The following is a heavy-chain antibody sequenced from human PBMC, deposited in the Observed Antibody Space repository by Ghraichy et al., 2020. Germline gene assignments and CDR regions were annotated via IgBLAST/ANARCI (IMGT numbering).Heavy chain of an antibody. Sequence: SETLSLTCTVSGGSISSYYWSWIRQPPGKGLEWIGYIYYSGSTNYNPSLKSRVTISVDTSKNQFSLKLSSVTAADTAVYYCASGSRVRGVINGNWFDPWGQGTLVTVSS. CDR2: IYYSGST. J-gene: IGHJ5*02. V-gene: IGHV4-59*01. CDR1: GGSISSYY. CDR3: ASGSRVRGVINGNWFDP. D-gene: IGHD3-10*01.